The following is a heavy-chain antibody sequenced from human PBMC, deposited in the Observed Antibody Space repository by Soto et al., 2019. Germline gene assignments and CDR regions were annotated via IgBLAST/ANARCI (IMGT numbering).Heavy chain of an antibody. CDR1: GFTFSSYS. CDR3: ARYLGDFNDFYYYGMDV. V-gene: IGHV3-21*01. Sequence: PGGSLRLSCAASGFTFSSYSLNWVRQAPGKGLEWVSSISSSSSYIYYADSVKGRFTISRDNAKNSLYLQMNSLRAEDTAMYYCARYLGDFNDFYYYGMDVWGQGTTVTV. CDR2: ISSSSSYI. J-gene: IGHJ6*02. D-gene: IGHD3-10*01.